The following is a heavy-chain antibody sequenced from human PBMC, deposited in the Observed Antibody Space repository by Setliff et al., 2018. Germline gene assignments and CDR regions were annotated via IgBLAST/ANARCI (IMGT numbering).Heavy chain of an antibody. CDR2: IYYSGST. V-gene: IGHV4-39*07. D-gene: IGHD3-22*01. Sequence: KPSETLSLTCTVSGGSISSSSYYWGWIRQPPGKGLEWIGSIYYSGSTYYNPSLKSRVTISVDTSKNQFSLKLSSVTAADTAVYYCARGRDYYDSSGYTDYWGQGTLVTVSS. J-gene: IGHJ4*02. CDR1: GGSISSSSYY. CDR3: ARGRDYYDSSGYTDY.